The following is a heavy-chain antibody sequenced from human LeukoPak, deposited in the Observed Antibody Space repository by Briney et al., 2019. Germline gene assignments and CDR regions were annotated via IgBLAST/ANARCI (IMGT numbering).Heavy chain of an antibody. Sequence: SQTLSLTCTVSGGSISSGTYYWSWIRQHPGKGLEWIGYIYYSGSTYYNPSLKSRVTISVDTSMNRFSLKLSSVTAADTAVYYCARALYYCSGGSCYSGKDAFDIWGQGTMVTVSS. V-gene: IGHV4-31*03. D-gene: IGHD2-15*01. CDR1: GGSISSGTYY. CDR2: IYYSGST. J-gene: IGHJ3*02. CDR3: ARALYYCSGGSCYSGKDAFDI.